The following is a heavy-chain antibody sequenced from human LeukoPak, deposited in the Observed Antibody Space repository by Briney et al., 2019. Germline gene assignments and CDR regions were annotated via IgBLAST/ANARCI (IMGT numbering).Heavy chain of an antibody. CDR2: ISSSSSYI. CDR3: ARDFWYYYDSSGYEKEN. Sequence: GGSLRLSCAASGFTFSSYSMNWVRQAPGKGLEWVSSISSSSSYIYYADSVKGRFTISRDNAKNSLYLQMNSLRAEDTAVYYCARDFWYYYDSSGYEKENWGQGTLVTVSS. J-gene: IGHJ4*02. D-gene: IGHD3-22*01. CDR1: GFTFSSYS. V-gene: IGHV3-21*01.